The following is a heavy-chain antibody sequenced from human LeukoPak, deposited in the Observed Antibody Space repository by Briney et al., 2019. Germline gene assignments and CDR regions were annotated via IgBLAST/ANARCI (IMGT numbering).Heavy chain of an antibody. CDR1: GGSISSYY. CDR3: ARARDILTGYHHFDY. D-gene: IGHD3-9*01. V-gene: IGHV4-59*01. Sequence: SETLSLTCTVSGGSISSYYWSWIRQPPGKGLEWIGYIYYSGSTNYNPSLKSRVTISVDTSKNQFSLKLSSVTAADTAVYYCARARDILTGYHHFDYWGQGTLVTVSS. J-gene: IGHJ4*02. CDR2: IYYSGST.